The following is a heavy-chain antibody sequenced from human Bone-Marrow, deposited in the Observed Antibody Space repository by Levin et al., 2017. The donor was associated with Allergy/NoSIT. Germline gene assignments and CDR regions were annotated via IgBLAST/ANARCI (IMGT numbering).Heavy chain of an antibody. CDR1: GASIPSGGFA. J-gene: IGHJ3*02. D-gene: IGHD5/OR15-5a*01. Sequence: SQTLSLTCGVSGASIPSGGFAWSWIRQSPGKGLAWIGFIYYSGYTYYNPSLKSRVTISMDKSKNHFSLMLNSVTAADTAVFYCARAPLVYGRAFDIWGQGTMVTVSS. V-gene: IGHV4-30-2*06. CDR3: ARAPLVYGRAFDI. CDR2: IYYSGYT.